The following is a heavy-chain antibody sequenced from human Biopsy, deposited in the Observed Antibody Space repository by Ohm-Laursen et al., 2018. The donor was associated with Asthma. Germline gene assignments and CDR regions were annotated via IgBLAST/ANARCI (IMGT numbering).Heavy chain of an antibody. V-gene: IGHV3-30*18. CDR3: AKDPRNYGDNVADMDV. Sequence: SLRLSCAASGFTFSSYGMYWVRQAPGKGLEWVAVISYDGSNKYYADSVKGRFTISRDNSKNTLYLQMSSLRVEDTAVYYCAKDPRNYGDNVADMDVWGQGTAVNVSS. CDR2: ISYDGSNK. CDR1: GFTFSSYG. D-gene: IGHD4-17*01. J-gene: IGHJ6*02.